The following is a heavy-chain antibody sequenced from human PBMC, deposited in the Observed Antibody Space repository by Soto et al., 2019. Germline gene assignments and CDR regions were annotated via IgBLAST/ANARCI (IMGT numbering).Heavy chain of an antibody. CDR1: GGSISSYY. Sequence: SETLSLTCTVSGGSISSYYWSWIRQPPGKGLEWIGYIYYSGSTNYNPSLKSRVTISVDTSKNQFSLKLSSVTAADTAVYYCARDRGRQWLVKDDAFDIWGQGTMVTVS. CDR3: ARDRGRQWLVKDDAFDI. CDR2: IYYSGST. D-gene: IGHD6-19*01. V-gene: IGHV4-59*01. J-gene: IGHJ3*02.